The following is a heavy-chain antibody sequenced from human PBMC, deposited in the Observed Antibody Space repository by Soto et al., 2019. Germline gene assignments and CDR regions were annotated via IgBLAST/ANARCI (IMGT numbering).Heavy chain of an antibody. D-gene: IGHD3-3*01. CDR2: ISAYDGKT. Sequence: ASVKVSCKTSGYTFNTYGINWVRQAPGQGLELMGWISAYDGKTTYAEKFQGRVTMTTDTSTSTAYMELRSLRSDDTAIYYCARDPHEFWTSYWFDPWGQGTPVTVS. V-gene: IGHV1-18*01. J-gene: IGHJ5*02. CDR1: GYTFNTYG. CDR3: ARDPHEFWTSYWFDP.